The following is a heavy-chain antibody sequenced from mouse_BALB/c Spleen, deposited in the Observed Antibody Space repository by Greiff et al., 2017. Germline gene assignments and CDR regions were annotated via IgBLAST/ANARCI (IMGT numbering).Heavy chain of an antibody. CDR3: AGTGYLYYYAMDY. D-gene: IGHD2-2*01. CDR1: GYSITSDYA. Sequence: EVQLVESGPGLVKPSQSLSLTCTVTGYSITSDYAWNWIRQFPGNKLEWMGYISYSGSTSYNPSLKSRISITRDTSKNQFFLQLNSVTTEDTATYYCAGTGYLYYYAMDYWGQGTSVTVSS. CDR2: ISYSGST. V-gene: IGHV3-2*02. J-gene: IGHJ4*01.